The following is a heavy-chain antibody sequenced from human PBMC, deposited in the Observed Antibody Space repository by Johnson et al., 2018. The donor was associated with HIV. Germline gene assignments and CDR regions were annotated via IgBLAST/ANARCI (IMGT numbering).Heavy chain of an antibody. Sequence: VLLVESGGGLVQPGGSLRLSCAASGFTFSSYWMSWVRQAPGKGLEWVANIKQDGSEKYYVDLVKGRFTISRDNAKNSRYLQMNSLRAEETAVYYCARDLHAFDIWGQGTMVTVSS. J-gene: IGHJ3*02. CDR2: IKQDGSEK. V-gene: IGHV3-7*05. CDR1: GFTFSSYW. CDR3: ARDLHAFDI.